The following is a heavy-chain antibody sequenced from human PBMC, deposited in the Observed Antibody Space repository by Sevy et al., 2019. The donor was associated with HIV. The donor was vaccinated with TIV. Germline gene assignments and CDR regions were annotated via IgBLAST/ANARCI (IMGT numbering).Heavy chain of an antibody. CDR2: IKQDGSEK. V-gene: IGHV3-7*01. J-gene: IGHJ4*02. CDR1: GFTFSNYW. CDR3: AAGTGWLIDY. Sequence: GGSLSLSCAASGFTFSNYWMNWVRQAPGKGLEWVAIIKQDGSEKYYVDSVKGRFTVSRDNAKNSLYLQMDSLSADDTAVYYCAAGTGWLIDYWGQGTLVTVSS. D-gene: IGHD3-22*01.